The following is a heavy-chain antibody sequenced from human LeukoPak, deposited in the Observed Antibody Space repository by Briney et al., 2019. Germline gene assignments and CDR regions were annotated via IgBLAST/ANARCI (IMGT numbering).Heavy chain of an antibody. Sequence: SQTLSLACAVDGGSFSGYYWSWIRQPPGKGRELIGEINQSGTTNYHPSLKSRVTISVDTSKNQFSRKLSSVTAADTAVYYCARAEDIVVVPAAQKGAYDYWGQGTLVTVSS. J-gene: IGHJ4*02. V-gene: IGHV4-34*01. CDR2: INQSGTT. CDR1: GGSFSGYY. CDR3: ARAEDIVVVPAAQKGAYDY. D-gene: IGHD2-2*01.